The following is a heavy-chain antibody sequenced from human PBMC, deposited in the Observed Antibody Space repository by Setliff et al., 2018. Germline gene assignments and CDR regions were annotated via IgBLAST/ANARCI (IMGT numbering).Heavy chain of an antibody. D-gene: IGHD3-22*01. CDR1: GFTFSSYA. CDR2: LSGTGGIT. CDR3: VRGSAYSSGSFDC. Sequence: RLSCAASGFTFSSYAMSWVRQAPGKGLGWVSGLSGTGGITYYADSVKGRFTISRDNSKNTLYLQMNSLRAEDTALYYCVRGSAYSSGSFDCWGQGTLVTVSS. J-gene: IGHJ4*02. V-gene: IGHV3-23*01.